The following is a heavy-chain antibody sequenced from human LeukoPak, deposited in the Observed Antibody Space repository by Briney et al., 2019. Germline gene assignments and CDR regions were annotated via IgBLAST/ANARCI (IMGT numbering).Heavy chain of an antibody. CDR1: GFSLSTSGMC. V-gene: IGHV2-70*11. CDR2: IDWDDDK. J-gene: IGHJ6*03. CDR3: ARTTATMITHYYYYYMDV. Sequence: SGPTLVNPSQTLTLTCNFSGFSLSTSGMCVSWIRQPPGKALEWLARIDWDDDKYYSTSLKTRPTISKDTSKNQVVLTMTNMDPVDTATYYCARTTATMITHYYYYYMDVWGKGTTVTVSS. D-gene: IGHD3-16*01.